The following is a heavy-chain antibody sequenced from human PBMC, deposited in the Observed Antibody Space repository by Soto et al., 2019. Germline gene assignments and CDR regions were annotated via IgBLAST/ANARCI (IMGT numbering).Heavy chain of an antibody. Sequence: SETLSLTCAVYGGSFSGYYWSWIRQPPGKGLEWIGEINHSGSTNYNPSLKSRVTISVDTSKNQFSLKLSSVTAADTAVYYCARHYDSSGTIDYWGQGTLVTVSS. CDR1: GGSFSGYY. J-gene: IGHJ4*02. V-gene: IGHV4-34*01. CDR2: INHSGST. CDR3: ARHYDSSGTIDY. D-gene: IGHD3-22*01.